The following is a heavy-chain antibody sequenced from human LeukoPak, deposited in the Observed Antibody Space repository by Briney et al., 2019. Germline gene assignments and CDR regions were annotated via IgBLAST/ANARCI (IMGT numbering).Heavy chain of an antibody. D-gene: IGHD1-26*01. CDR3: ARGRVGSLPNY. CDR1: GGSINSDY. CDR2: ISYTGST. J-gene: IGHJ4*02. Sequence: SETLSLTCTVSGGSINSDYWSWIRQPPGKGLECIGYISYTGSTNYNPSLKSRVTISVDTSKNHVSLQLSSVTAVDTAVYYCARGRVGSLPNYWGQGTLVTVSS. V-gene: IGHV4-59*01.